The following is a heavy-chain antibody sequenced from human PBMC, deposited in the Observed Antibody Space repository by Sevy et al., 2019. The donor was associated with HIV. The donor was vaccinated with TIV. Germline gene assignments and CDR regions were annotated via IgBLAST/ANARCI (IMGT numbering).Heavy chain of an antibody. Sequence: ASVKVSCKASGYTFTGYYMHWVRQAPGQGLEWMGWINPNSGGINYAQKFQGWVTMTRDTSISTAYMELSRLRSDDTAVYYCARVRGDMITFGGVTSDAFDIWGQGTMVTVSS. CDR2: INPNSGGI. CDR3: ARVRGDMITFGGVTSDAFDI. J-gene: IGHJ3*02. D-gene: IGHD3-16*01. CDR1: GYTFTGYY. V-gene: IGHV1-2*04.